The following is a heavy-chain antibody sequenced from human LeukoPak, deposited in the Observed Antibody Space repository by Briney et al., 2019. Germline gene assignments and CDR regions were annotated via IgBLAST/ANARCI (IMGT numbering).Heavy chain of an antibody. V-gene: IGHV3-66*01. CDR2: IYSGGST. Sequence: GGSLRLSCAASGFTVSNSYMSWVRQAPGKGLEWVSVIYSGGSTYYADSVKGRFTISRDNAKNSLDLEMNSLGVEDTAFYYCARGRIAVTGPHYFDYWGQGTLVTVSS. D-gene: IGHD6-19*01. J-gene: IGHJ4*02. CDR3: ARGRIAVTGPHYFDY. CDR1: GFTVSNSY.